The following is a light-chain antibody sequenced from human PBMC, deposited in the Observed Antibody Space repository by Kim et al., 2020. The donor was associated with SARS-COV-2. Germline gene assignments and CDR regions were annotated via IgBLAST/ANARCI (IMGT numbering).Light chain of an antibody. CDR3: QQTTDWPPLT. CDR2: GAS. CDR1: QSVGGD. Sequence: SPGDRATHSGKASQSVGGDLAWYQQRSGQAPRLLIYGASKRDTGVPGRFSGSGSETDFTLTISRLEPEDFAVYYCQQTTDWPPLTFGGGTKVDIK. J-gene: IGKJ4*01. V-gene: IGKV3-11*01.